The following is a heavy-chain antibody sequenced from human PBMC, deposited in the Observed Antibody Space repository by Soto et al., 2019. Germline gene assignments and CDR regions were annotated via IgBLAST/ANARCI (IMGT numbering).Heavy chain of an antibody. CDR1: GYTFTSYG. CDR2: ISAYNGHT. D-gene: IGHD2-15*01. Sequence: QVQLVQSGAEVKKPGASVKVSCKASGYTFTSYGISWVRQAPGQGLEWMGWISAYNGHTNYAQKLQGRVTITTDTTTSTAYMKVRSLRSDDTAVYYCARDLVGAQVVVAATNLDYLGQGTLVTVSS. CDR3: ARDLVGAQVVVAATNLDY. J-gene: IGHJ4*02. V-gene: IGHV1-18*01.